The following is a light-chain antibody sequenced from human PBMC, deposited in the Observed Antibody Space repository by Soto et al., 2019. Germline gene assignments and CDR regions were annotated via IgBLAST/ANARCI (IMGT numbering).Light chain of an antibody. J-gene: IGKJ4*01. V-gene: IGKV3-20*01. CDR3: QQYGNLLT. CDR1: QSITSRY. Sequence: EIVLTQSPGTLSVSPGERATLSCRASQSITSRYLAWYQQKPGPAPRLLIYGASSRATGIPDRFSGSGSGTDFTLTISRLEPEDFAVYYCQQYGNLLTFGGGTRLEIK. CDR2: GAS.